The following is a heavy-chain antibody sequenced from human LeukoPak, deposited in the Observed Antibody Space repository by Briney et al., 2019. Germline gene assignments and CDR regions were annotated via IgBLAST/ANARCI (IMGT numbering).Heavy chain of an antibody. V-gene: IGHV3-15*01. J-gene: IGHJ4*01. D-gene: IGHD2-2*01. Sequence: PGGSLRLSCAASGFTFSNAWMSWVRQAPGKGLEWVGRIKSKTDGATTNYAAPVKGRFSISRDDSKNTLYLQMNSLKTEDTAVYDSTTVDGSCTRSSCSGGWSQGSLVTASS. CDR2: IKSKTDGATT. CDR1: GFTFSNAW. CDR3: TTVDGSCTRSSCSGG.